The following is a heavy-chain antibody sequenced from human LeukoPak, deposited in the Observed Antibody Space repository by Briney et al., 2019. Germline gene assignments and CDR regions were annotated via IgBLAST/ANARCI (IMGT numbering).Heavy chain of an antibody. V-gene: IGHV6-1*01. Sequence: SQTLSLICAISGDSVSSNSAAWNWIRQSPSRGLEWLGRTYYRSRWYSDYALSVKGRIAINPDTSKNQFSLQLNSVTPEDTAVYYCARVVDTAMVPDYWGQGTLVTVSS. CDR2: TYYRSRWYS. D-gene: IGHD5-18*01. J-gene: IGHJ4*02. CDR1: GDSVSSNSAA. CDR3: ARVVDTAMVPDY.